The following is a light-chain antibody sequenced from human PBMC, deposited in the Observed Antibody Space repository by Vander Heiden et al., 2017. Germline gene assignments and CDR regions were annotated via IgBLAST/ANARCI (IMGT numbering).Light chain of an antibody. J-gene: IGKJ2*01. CDR3: QQYINWPPYT. CDR2: GAS. V-gene: IGKV3D-15*01. Sequence: VMTQSPATLSVAPGERATLSCRASQSISSNLAWYQHKPGQAPRLLIYGASTRATGIPDRLSGSGSGTEFTLTISSLQSEDFAVYYCQQYINWPPYTFGQGTKLEIK. CDR1: QSISSN.